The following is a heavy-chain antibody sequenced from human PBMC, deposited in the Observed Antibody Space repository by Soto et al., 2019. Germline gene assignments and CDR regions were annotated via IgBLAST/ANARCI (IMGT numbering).Heavy chain of an antibody. D-gene: IGHD3-22*01. V-gene: IGHV1-69*12. CDR1: GGTFSSYA. CDR2: IIPIFGTA. CDR3: ARGPEGYDRSGRNWFDP. Sequence: QVQLVQSGAEVKKPGSSVKVSCKASGGTFSSYAISWVRQAPGQGLEWMGGIIPIFGTANYAQKFQGRVTITADESTSTDYMELSSLRSEDTAVYYCARGPEGYDRSGRNWFDPWGQGTLVTVSS. J-gene: IGHJ5*02.